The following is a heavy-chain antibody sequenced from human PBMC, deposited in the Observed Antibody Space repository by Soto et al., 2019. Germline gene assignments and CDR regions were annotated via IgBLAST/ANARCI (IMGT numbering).Heavy chain of an antibody. CDR3: LKYCPLSDTLLGYDQ. D-gene: IGHD5-12*01. CDR1: GFTFSSYG. CDR2: ISYDGSNK. J-gene: IGHJ4*02. V-gene: IGHV3-30*18. Sequence: PGGSLRLSCAASGFTFSSYGMHWVRQAPGKGLEWVAVISYDGSNKYYADSVKGRFTISRDNSKNTLYLHMHSLRAEDPAGYYCLKYCPLSDTLLGYDQGGQRTLVPVS.